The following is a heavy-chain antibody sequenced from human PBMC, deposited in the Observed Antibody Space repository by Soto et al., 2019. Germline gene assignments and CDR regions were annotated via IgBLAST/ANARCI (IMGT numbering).Heavy chain of an antibody. Sequence: GGSLRLSCAASGFTFSNAWMNWVRQAPGKGLEWVGRIKSKTDGGTTDYAAPVKGRFTISRDDSKNTLYLQMNGLKTEDTAVYYCTTDVAVVSGKRAPNDAFDIWGQGTMVTVSS. CDR1: GFTFSNAW. CDR2: IKSKTDGGTT. J-gene: IGHJ3*02. V-gene: IGHV3-15*07. CDR3: TTDVAVVSGKRAPNDAFDI. D-gene: IGHD2-21*01.